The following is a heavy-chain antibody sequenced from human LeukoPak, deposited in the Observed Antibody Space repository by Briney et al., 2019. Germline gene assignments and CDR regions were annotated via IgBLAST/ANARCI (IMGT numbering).Heavy chain of an antibody. CDR2: IRPSGDNT. V-gene: IGHV3-23*01. D-gene: IGHD3-10*01. J-gene: IGHJ4*02. CDR1: GFTFSSYD. CDR3: ARDYYDSGSYGGISFDY. Sequence: GGSLRLSCAASGFTFSSYDMTWVRQAPGRGLEWVSSIRPSGDNTYYGDSVKGRFTISRDNSKNTLYLQMNSLRAEDTAVYYCARDYYDSGSYGGISFDYWGQGTLVTVSS.